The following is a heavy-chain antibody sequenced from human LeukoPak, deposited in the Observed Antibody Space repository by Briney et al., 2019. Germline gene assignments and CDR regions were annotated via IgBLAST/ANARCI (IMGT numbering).Heavy chain of an antibody. CDR1: GGTFSSYA. J-gene: IGHJ4*02. CDR3: ARAPHYYGSGPYYFDY. V-gene: IGHV1-69*13. Sequence: SVKVSCKASGGTFSSYAISWVRQAPGQGLEWMGGIIPIFGTANYAQKFQGRVTITADESTSTAYMELSSLRSEDAAVYYCARAPHYYGSGPYYFDYWGQGTLVTVSS. CDR2: IIPIFGTA. D-gene: IGHD3-10*01.